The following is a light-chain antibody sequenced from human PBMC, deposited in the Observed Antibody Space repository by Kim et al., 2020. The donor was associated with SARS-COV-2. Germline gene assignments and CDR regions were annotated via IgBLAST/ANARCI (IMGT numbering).Light chain of an antibody. V-gene: IGLV2-8*01. CDR2: ELD. CDR1: SSDVGGYNY. J-gene: IGLJ2*01. Sequence: QSALTQPPSASGPPGQSVAISCTGTSSDVGGYNYVSWYQQHPSKAPKLMIYELDKRPSGVPDRFSGSKSGNTASLTVSGLQAEDEADYYCSSYAGSNNVLFGGGTQLTVL. CDR3: SSYAGSNNVL.